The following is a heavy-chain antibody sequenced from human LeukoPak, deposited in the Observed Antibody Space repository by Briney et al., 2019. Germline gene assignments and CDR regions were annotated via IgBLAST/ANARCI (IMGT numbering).Heavy chain of an antibody. J-gene: IGHJ4*02. Sequence: GASVKVSCKASGGSFIRYAVRWMRQAPGQWLELMGGIIPLFGTANYAQKFQDKVTITADESTSTAYMELRSLRSEDTAVYYCARGWDYDSGGRPTAYVYWGQGTLVTVSS. V-gene: IGHV1-69*13. CDR1: GGSFIRYA. D-gene: IGHD3-22*01. CDR3: ARGWDYDSGGRPTAYVY. CDR2: IIPLFGTA.